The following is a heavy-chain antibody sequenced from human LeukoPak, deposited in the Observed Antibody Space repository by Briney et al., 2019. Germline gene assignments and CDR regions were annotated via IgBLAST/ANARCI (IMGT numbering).Heavy chain of an antibody. CDR2: INTDGSST. J-gene: IGHJ4*02. Sequence: GGSLRLSCAASGXTFSSNWMHWVRQAPGKGLLWVSRINTDGSSTNFADSVRGRFTISRDNAKNTLYLQMNSLRAEDTAVYYCTRDLSGTYYGRFDYWGQGTLVTVSS. CDR3: TRDLSGTYYGRFDY. CDR1: GXTFSSNW. D-gene: IGHD1-26*01. V-gene: IGHV3-74*01.